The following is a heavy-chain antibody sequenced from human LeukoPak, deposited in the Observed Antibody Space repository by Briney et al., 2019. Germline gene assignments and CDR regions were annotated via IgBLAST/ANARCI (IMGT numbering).Heavy chain of an antibody. CDR2: ISAGGGAT. CDR3: AVTYYYDSSGYSDAFDI. V-gene: IGHV3-23*01. J-gene: IGHJ3*02. CDR1: GFTFSRYS. Sequence: GGSLRLSCVASGFTFSRYSMSWVRQAPGRGLEWISSISAGGGATYYADSVKGRFTIFRDNSENTLYVQMNSLRAEDTAVYYCAVTYYYDSSGYSDAFDIWGQGTMVTVSS. D-gene: IGHD3-22*01.